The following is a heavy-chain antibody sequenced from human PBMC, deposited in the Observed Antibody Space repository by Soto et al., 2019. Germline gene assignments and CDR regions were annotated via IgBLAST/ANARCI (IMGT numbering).Heavy chain of an antibody. CDR1: GFTFSSYA. Sequence: GGSLRLSCAASGFTFSSYAMSWVRQAPGKGLEWVSAISGSGGSTYYADSVKGRFTISRDNSKNTLYLQMNSLRAEDTAVYYCAKEGDYSSSWSCPYFDYCGQGTLVTVSS. D-gene: IGHD6-13*01. CDR3: AKEGDYSSSWSCPYFDY. CDR2: ISGSGGST. V-gene: IGHV3-23*01. J-gene: IGHJ4*02.